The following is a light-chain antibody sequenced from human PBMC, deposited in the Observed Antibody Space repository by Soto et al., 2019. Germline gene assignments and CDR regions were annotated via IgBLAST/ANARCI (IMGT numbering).Light chain of an antibody. J-gene: IGKJ4*01. CDR2: DAS. Sequence: EIVLTQSPSTLSLSPGERATLSCRASQSVSSYLAWYQQKPGQAPRLLIYDASNRATGIPARFSGSGSETDFTLTISRLEPEDFAVYYCQQYASSPPLTFGGGTKV. CDR3: QQYASSPPLT. V-gene: IGKV3-20*01. CDR1: QSVSSY.